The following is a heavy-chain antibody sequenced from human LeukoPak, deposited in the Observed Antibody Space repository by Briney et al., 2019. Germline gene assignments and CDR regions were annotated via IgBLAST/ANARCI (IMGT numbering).Heavy chain of an antibody. CDR1: GFTFSSYG. D-gene: IGHD3-10*02. J-gene: IGHJ6*04. CDR3: AELGITMIGGV. CDR2: ISATGGTT. V-gene: IGHV3-23*01. Sequence: PGGTLRLSCAASGFTFSSYGMSWVRQAPGKGLEWVSAISATGGTTYYADSVKGRFTISRDNSKNTPYLQMNSLRAEDTAVYYCAELGITMIGGVWGKGTTVTISS.